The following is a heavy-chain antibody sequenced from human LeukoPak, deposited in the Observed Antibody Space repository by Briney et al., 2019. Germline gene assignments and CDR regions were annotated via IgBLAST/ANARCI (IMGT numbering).Heavy chain of an antibody. CDR2: FYNTGTT. CDR3: ARSRIAAPGTEYFHH. D-gene: IGHD6-13*01. J-gene: IGHJ1*01. CDR1: GGSISSSSFF. Sequence: SETLSLTCTVSGGSISSSSFFWGWIRQTPGKGLEWIGNFYNTGTTSYNPSLKNRVTISVDTSKIHFSLSLRSVTAADTAVYFCARSRIAAPGTEYFHHWGRGTLVSVSS. V-gene: IGHV4-39*02.